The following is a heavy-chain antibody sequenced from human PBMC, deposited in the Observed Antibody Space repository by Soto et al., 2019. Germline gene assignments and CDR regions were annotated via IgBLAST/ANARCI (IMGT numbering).Heavy chain of an antibody. J-gene: IGHJ6*04. Sequence: QVQLVQSGAEVKKPGASVKVSCKASGYTFTSYDINWVRQATGQGLEWMGWMKPNRGNTGYAQKFQGRVPINRNTSISTAYMELSSLRSEDTAVYYCASYCSGGSCHLGDVWGKGTTVTVSS. CDR1: GYTFTSYD. CDR2: MKPNRGNT. D-gene: IGHD2-15*01. V-gene: IGHV1-8*01. CDR3: ASYCSGGSCHLGDV.